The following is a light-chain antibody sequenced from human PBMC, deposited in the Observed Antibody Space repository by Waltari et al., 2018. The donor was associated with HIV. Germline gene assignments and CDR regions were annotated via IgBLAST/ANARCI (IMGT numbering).Light chain of an antibody. Sequence: SYELTPPPSVSVSPGQTARITCPGDALPKPYACWYQQKPGQAPVLVIYKDSERPSGIPERFSGSSSGTTVTLTISGVQAEDEADYYCQSADSSGTYPDKVFGGGTKLTVL. CDR2: KDS. CDR3: QSADSSGTYPDKV. CDR1: ALPKPY. V-gene: IGLV3-25*03. J-gene: IGLJ3*02.